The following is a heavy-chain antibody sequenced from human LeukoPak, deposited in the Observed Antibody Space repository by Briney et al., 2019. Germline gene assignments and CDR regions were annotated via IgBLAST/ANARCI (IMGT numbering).Heavy chain of an antibody. V-gene: IGHV3-30*03. D-gene: IGHD3-10*01. CDR1: GFTFSSYG. CDR3: ARLVRGYYFDY. CDR2: ISYDGSNK. Sequence: GGSLRLSCAASGFTFSSYGMHWVRQAPGKGLEWVAVISYDGSNKYYADSVKGRFTISRDNAKNSLYLQMNSLRAEDTAVYYCARLVRGYYFDYWGQGTLVTVSS. J-gene: IGHJ4*02.